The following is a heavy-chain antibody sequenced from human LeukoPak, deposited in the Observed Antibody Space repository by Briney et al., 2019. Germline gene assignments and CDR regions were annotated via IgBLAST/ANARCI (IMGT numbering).Heavy chain of an antibody. CDR2: IKPDGSAT. CDR1: GFSFSNLW. Sequence: QPGGSLRLSCAASGFSFSNLWMSWVRQAPGKGLEWVANIKPDGSATNYVDSVKGRFTISRDNAKNSLDLQMNSLRAEDTAVYYCARGGGSSSWGQGTLVTVSS. V-gene: IGHV3-7*01. J-gene: IGHJ5*02. CDR3: ARGGGSSS. D-gene: IGHD6-6*01.